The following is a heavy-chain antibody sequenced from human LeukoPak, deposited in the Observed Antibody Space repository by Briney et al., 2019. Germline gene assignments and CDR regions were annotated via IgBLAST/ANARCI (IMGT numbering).Heavy chain of an antibody. V-gene: IGHV3-23*01. J-gene: IGHJ4*02. CDR3: AKDATPGNGVWDNFGK. D-gene: IGHD1/OR15-1a*01. CDR2: IGSTDI. CDR1: GFTFSICG. Sequence: PGGSLRLSCVADGFTFSICGMGWVRQAAGKGLEWVSSIGSTDIYYADSVKGRFTVSRDNSQNTLYLQMHSLRVEDTAVYYCAKDATPGNGVWDNFGKWGQGTLVTVSS.